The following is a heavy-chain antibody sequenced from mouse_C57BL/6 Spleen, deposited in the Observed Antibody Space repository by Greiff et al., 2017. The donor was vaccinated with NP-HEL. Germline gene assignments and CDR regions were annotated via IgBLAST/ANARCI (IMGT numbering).Heavy chain of an antibody. Sequence: QVTLKESGPGLLQPSQTLSLTCSFSGFSLSTFGMGVGWLRQPSGKGLVWLAHIWWGDDKYYNPALKSRQTISKDTSNNPVFLKIANVDTADTATYYCARRDKLGRAYWGQGTLVTVSA. J-gene: IGHJ3*01. CDR2: IWWGDDK. CDR1: GFSLSTFGMG. V-gene: IGHV8-8*01. CDR3: ARRDKLGRAY. D-gene: IGHD4-1*01.